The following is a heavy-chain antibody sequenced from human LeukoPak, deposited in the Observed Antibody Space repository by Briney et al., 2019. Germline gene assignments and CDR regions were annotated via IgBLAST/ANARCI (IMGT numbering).Heavy chain of an antibody. CDR3: ARDLFVLVRGGRAASLGY. CDR1: GYTFTGYY. D-gene: IGHD2-15*01. J-gene: IGHJ4*02. CDR2: INPNSGGT. V-gene: IGHV1-2*02. Sequence: ASVKVSCKASGYTFTGYYMHWVRQAPGQGLEWMGWINPNSGGTNYAQKFQGRVTMTRDTSISTAYMELSRLRSDDTAVYCCARDLFVLVRGGRAASLGYWGQGTLVTVSS.